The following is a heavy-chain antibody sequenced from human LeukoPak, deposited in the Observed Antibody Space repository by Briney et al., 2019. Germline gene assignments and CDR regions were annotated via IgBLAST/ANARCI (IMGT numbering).Heavy chain of an antibody. CDR2: IYHSGST. D-gene: IGHD2-15*01. Sequence: SETPSLTCTVSGYSISSGYYWGWIRQPPGKGLEWIGSIYHSGSTYYNPSLKSRVTISVDTSKNQFSLKLSSVTAADTAVYYCARDRRSPGGSPFFDYWGQGTLVTVSS. CDR3: ARDRRSPGGSPFFDY. J-gene: IGHJ4*02. CDR1: GYSISSGYY. V-gene: IGHV4-38-2*02.